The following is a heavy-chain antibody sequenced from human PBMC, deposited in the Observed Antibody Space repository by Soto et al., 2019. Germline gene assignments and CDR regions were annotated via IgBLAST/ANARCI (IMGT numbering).Heavy chain of an antibody. Sequence: QARLVQSGAAVRKPGGSVRVSCKPSGYIFTDFYMHWVRQAPGQGLEWMGWMKPGSGDTEIAQKFQGRVTLTRDTGITTAYMDLTRLTFDDTAVYFCARGGAHCGNAVCLGQYWGQGTVLTVSS. V-gene: IGHV1-2*02. CDR3: ARGGAHCGNAVCLGQY. D-gene: IGHD2-8*01. CDR1: GYIFTDFY. CDR2: MKPGSGDT. J-gene: IGHJ4*02.